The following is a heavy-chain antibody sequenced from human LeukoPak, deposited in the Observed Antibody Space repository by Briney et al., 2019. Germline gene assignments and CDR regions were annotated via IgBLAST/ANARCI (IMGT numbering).Heavy chain of an antibody. V-gene: IGHV4-39*01. CDR3: ARHLNYYDSSGYYSDALDI. CDR2: IYYSGST. D-gene: IGHD3-22*01. J-gene: IGHJ3*02. Sequence: SGTLSLTCTVSGGSISSSSYYWGWIRQPPGKGLEWIGSIYYSGSTYYNPSLKSRVTISVDTSKNQFSLKLSSVTAADTAVYYCARHLNYYDSSGYYSDALDIWGQGTMVTVSS. CDR1: GGSISSSSYY.